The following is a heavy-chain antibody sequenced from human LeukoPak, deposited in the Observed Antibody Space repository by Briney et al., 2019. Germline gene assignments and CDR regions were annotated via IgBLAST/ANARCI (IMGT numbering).Heavy chain of an antibody. CDR1: GFTFSSYA. Sequence: GGSLRLSCAASGFTFSSYAMTWVRQAPGKGLEWVSAISGSGGSTYYADSIKGQFTISRDNAKNSLYLQMNSLRAEDTAVYYCAREERYYDFWSGPQASDYWGQGTLVTVSS. V-gene: IGHV3-23*01. CDR3: AREERYYDFWSGPQASDY. CDR2: ISGSGGST. D-gene: IGHD3-3*01. J-gene: IGHJ4*02.